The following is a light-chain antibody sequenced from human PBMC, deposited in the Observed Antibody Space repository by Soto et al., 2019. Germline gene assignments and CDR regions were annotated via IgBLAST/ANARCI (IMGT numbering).Light chain of an antibody. CDR3: QQSYSTPWM. V-gene: IGKV1-39*01. Sequence: EIQLTRSPSSLSPWVGEKDRMSVGASQSISSYLNWYQQKPGKAPKLLIYAASSLQRGVPSRFSGSGPGTDFTLLISSLQPEDVATDYFQQSYSTPWMFGQGTKVDIK. CDR2: AAS. J-gene: IGKJ1*01. CDR1: QSISSY.